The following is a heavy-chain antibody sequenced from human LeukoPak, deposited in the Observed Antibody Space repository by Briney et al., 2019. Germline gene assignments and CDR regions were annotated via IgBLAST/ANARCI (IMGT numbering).Heavy chain of an antibody. D-gene: IGHD6-25*01. J-gene: IGHJ4*02. CDR1: GGSISSYY. V-gene: IGHV4-4*07. Sequence: SETLSLTCTVSGGSISSYYWSWIRQPAGKGLEWIGRIYTSGSTNYNPSLKSRVTMSVDTSKNQFSLKLSSVTAADTAVYYCARGMWILSSGWIFDYWGQGTLVTVSS. CDR3: ARGMWILSSGWIFDY. CDR2: IYTSGST.